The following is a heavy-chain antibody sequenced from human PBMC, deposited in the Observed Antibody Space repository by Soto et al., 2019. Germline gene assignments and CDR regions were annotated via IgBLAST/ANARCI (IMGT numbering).Heavy chain of an antibody. CDR3: AKVGIGMFSHKHHFDH. V-gene: IGHV3-23*01. J-gene: IGHJ4*02. D-gene: IGHD2-2*03. CDR2: ISGSGDSS. Sequence: WWSLRLSCTASVFTFSSFGMAWFRQAPGKGLEWVSAISGSGDSSYYADSVKDRFTISRDNPTNTLYLQMNNLRAEDTAVYYCAKVGIGMFSHKHHFDHWGQGTQVTVSS. CDR1: VFTFSSFG.